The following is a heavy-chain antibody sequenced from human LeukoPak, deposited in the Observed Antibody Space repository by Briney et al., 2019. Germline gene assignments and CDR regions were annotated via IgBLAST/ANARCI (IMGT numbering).Heavy chain of an antibody. CDR2: INPDSGVT. D-gene: IGHD6-6*01. J-gene: IGHJ6*03. V-gene: IGHV1-2*06. CDR3: ARDHSSSSYYYYMDV. Sequence: ASVKVSCKASGYTFTGYYMHWVRQAPGQELEWMGRINPDSGVTNYAQRFQGRVTMTRDTSISTAYMELSRLRSDDTAVFYCARDHSSSSYYYYMDVWGKGTTVTVSS. CDR1: GYTFTGYY.